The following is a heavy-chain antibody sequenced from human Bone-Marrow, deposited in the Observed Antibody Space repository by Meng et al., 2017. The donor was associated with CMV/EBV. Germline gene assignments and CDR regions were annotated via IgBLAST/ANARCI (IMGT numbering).Heavy chain of an antibody. CDR1: GYTFTSYG. D-gene: IGHD3-3*01. V-gene: IGHV1-18*01. CDR2: ISAYNGNT. J-gene: IGHJ2*01. Sequence: ASVKVSCKASGYTFTSYGISWVRQAPGQGLEWMGWISAYNGNTNYAQKFQGRVTMTRDTSISTAYMELSRLRSDDTAVYYCARDSDYDFWSGGWYFDLWGRGTLVTVSS. CDR3: ARDSDYDFWSGGWYFDL.